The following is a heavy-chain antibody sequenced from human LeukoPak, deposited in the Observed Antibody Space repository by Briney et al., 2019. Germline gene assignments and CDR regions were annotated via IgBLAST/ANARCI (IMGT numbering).Heavy chain of an antibody. CDR3: ARDQSWSSGYFGGSNDY. V-gene: IGHV1-18*01. CDR1: GYTFTTYG. D-gene: IGHD3-22*01. Sequence: ASVKVSCKASGYTFTTYGISWVRQAPGQGLEWMGWISAYNGNTNYAQKLQGRVTMTTDTSTSTVYMELRSLRSDDTAVYYCARDQSWSSGYFGGSNDYWGQGTLVTVSS. J-gene: IGHJ4*02. CDR2: ISAYNGNT.